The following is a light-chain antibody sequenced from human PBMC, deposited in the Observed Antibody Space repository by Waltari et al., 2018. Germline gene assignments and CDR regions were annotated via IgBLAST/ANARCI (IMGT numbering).Light chain of an antibody. CDR1: SSDIGAYNF. CDR2: DVS. Sequence: QSALTQPASVSGSPGQSITISCTGTSSDIGAYNFVSWYQQHPGKAPKFMIYDVSYRPSGVSSRFSGSKSGNTASLTISGLQIEDEADYYCCSYRTPDTLVFGTGTKVTFL. CDR3: CSYRTPDTLV. V-gene: IGLV2-14*03. J-gene: IGLJ1*01.